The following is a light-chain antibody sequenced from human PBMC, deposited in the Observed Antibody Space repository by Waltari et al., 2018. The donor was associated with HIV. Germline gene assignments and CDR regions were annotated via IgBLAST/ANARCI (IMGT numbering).Light chain of an antibody. CDR2: GKN. J-gene: IGLJ2*01. CDR3: SSRDNSGNHVV. V-gene: IGLV3-19*01. CDR1: TLSNYY. Sequence: SSALTQDPAVSVALGQTVRITCQGDTLSNYYATWYQQKPGQAPLLVMYGKNNRPSGIPDRFSGSTSGNTASLTITGTQAEDEADYYCSSRDNSGNHVVFGGGTKLTVL.